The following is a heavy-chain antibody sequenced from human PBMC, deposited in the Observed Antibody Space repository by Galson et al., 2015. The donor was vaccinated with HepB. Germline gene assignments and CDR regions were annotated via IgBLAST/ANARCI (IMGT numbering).Heavy chain of an antibody. Sequence: SVKVSCKASGYTFSSYTISWVRQAPGQGLEWMGRIIPILGITNYAQKFQGRVTITADKSTSTAYMELSSLRSEDTAVYYCARGVFDTAYGENYYYGMDVWGQGTTVTVSS. CDR3: ARGVFDTAYGENYYYGMDV. CDR1: GYTFSSYT. V-gene: IGHV1-69*02. D-gene: IGHD3-10*01. CDR2: IIPILGIT. J-gene: IGHJ6*02.